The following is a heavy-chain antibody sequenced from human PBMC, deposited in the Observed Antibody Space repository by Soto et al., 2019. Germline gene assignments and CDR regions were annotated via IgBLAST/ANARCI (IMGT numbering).Heavy chain of an antibody. J-gene: IGHJ4*02. CDR3: VKGAGWLQDVDY. CDR1: GFTFNDNP. V-gene: IGHV3-64D*08. Sequence: GGSLRLSCSASGFTFNDNPMYWVRQAPGKGLEYVSLISANGGSTHYADSVKGRFSISRDNSENTLYLQMSSLRAEDTAVYYCVKGAGWLQDVDYWGRGTLVTVSS. D-gene: IGHD5-12*01. CDR2: ISANGGST.